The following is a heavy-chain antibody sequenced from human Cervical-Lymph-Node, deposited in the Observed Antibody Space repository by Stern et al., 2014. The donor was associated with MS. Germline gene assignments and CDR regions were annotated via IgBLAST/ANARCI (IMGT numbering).Heavy chain of an antibody. Sequence: QLQLQESGPGLVKPSETLSLTCTFSGGSMSTYWWSWIRQPPGQGLEYIGYIYHSGHTYYNPSLKSRVTISLDTSKNQFSLKLTSVSAADTAMYYCATILYANSAIDYWGQGTLVTVSS. D-gene: IGHD3-16*01. CDR3: ATILYANSAIDY. V-gene: IGHV4-59*03. CDR2: IYHSGHT. J-gene: IGHJ4*02. CDR1: GGSMSTYW.